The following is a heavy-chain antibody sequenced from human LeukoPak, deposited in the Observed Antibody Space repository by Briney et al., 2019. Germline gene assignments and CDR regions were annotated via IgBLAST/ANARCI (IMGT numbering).Heavy chain of an antibody. D-gene: IGHD5-18*01. V-gene: IGHV3-9*01. CDR2: ISWNSGSI. CDR1: GFTFSSYA. J-gene: IGHJ4*02. CDR3: AKDRSSGYSYGYLGY. Sequence: GGSLRLSCAASGFTFSSYAMSWVRQAPGKGLEWVSGISWNSGSIGYADSVKGRFTISRDNAKNSLYLQMNSLRAEDTALYYCAKDRSSGYSYGYLGYWGQGTLVTVSS.